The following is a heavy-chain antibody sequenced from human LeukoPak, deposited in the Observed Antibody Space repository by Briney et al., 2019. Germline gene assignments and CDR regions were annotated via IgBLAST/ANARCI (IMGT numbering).Heavy chain of an antibody. CDR1: GYSFTSYW. Sequence: GESLKISCKGSGYSFTSYWIGWVRQMPGKGLEWMGIIYPGDSDTRYSPSFQGQVTISADKSISTAYLQWSSLKASDTAMYYCARRPKPTHSYYDFWSGYSTFDYWGQGTLVTVSS. J-gene: IGHJ4*02. CDR3: ARRPKPTHSYYDFWSGYSTFDY. V-gene: IGHV5-51*01. CDR2: IYPGDSDT. D-gene: IGHD3-3*01.